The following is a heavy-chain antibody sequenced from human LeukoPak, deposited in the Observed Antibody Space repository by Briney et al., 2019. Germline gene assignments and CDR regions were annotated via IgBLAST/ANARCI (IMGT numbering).Heavy chain of an antibody. CDR1: GYTFTSYD. CDR2: MNPNSGNT. Sequence: ASVKVSGKASGYTFTSYDINWVRQATGQGLEWMGWMNPNSGNTGYAQKFQGRVTMTRNTSISTAYMELSSLRSEDTAVYYCARGEDSRGYYYGMDVWGQGTTVTVSS. D-gene: IGHD2-15*01. J-gene: IGHJ6*02. CDR3: ARGEDSRGYYYGMDV. V-gene: IGHV1-8*01.